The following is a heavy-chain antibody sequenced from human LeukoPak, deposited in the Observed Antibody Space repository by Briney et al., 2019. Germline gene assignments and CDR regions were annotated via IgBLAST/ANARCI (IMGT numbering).Heavy chain of an antibody. Sequence: GSLRLSCAASGFTFSSYSMNWIRQPPGKGLEWIGEINHSGSTNYNPSLKSRVTISVDTSKNQFSLKLSSVTAADTAVYYCARGRRFYYGSGSCFDYWGQGTLVTVSS. CDR3: ARGRRFYYGSGSCFDY. V-gene: IGHV4-34*01. J-gene: IGHJ4*02. CDR2: INHSGST. CDR1: GFTFSSYS. D-gene: IGHD3-10*01.